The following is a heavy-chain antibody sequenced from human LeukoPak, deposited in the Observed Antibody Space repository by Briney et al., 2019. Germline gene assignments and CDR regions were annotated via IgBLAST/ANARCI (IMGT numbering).Heavy chain of an antibody. CDR1: GFTFSSYW. CDR2: IKQDGSEK. Sequence: GGSLRLSCAASGFTFSSYWMSWVRQAPGKGLEWVANIKQDGSEKYYVDSVKGRSTISRDNAKNSLYLQMNSLRAEDTAVYYCARTRRTESHRYYFDYWGQGTLVTVSS. J-gene: IGHJ4*02. V-gene: IGHV3-7*01. CDR3: ARTRRTESHRYYFDY.